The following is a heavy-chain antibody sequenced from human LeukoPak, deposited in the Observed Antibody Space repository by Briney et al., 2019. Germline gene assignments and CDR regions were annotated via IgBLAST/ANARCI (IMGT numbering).Heavy chain of an antibody. D-gene: IGHD1-26*01. CDR1: GGSISSYH. CDR3: ARDLGIVGATFQYWYFDL. V-gene: IGHV4-59*12. CDR2: IYYSGNT. J-gene: IGHJ2*01. Sequence: KPSETLSLTCTVSGGSISSYHWSWIRQPPGKGLEWIGYIYYSGNTNYNPSLKSRVTMSVDTSKNQFSLKLSSVTAADTAVYYCARDLGIVGATFQYWYFDLWGRGTLVTVSS.